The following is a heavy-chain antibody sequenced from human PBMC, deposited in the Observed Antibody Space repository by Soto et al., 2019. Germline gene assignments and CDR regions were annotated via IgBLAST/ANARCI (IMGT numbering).Heavy chain of an antibody. Sequence: GSVRLSCAASGFTFSSYGMHWVRQAPGKGLEWVAVIWYDGSNKYYADSVKGRFTISRDNSKNTLYLQMNSLRAEDTAVYYCARDSYYYDSSGSPLFDYWGQGTLVTVSS. CDR3: ARDSYYYDSSGSPLFDY. D-gene: IGHD3-22*01. CDR1: GFTFSSYG. V-gene: IGHV3-33*01. CDR2: IWYDGSNK. J-gene: IGHJ4*02.